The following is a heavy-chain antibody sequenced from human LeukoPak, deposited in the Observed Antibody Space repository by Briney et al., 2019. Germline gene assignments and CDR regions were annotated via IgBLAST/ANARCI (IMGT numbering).Heavy chain of an antibody. D-gene: IGHD3-16*02. J-gene: IGHJ1*01. Sequence: SETLSLTCTVSTGSVSSGTYYWSWIRQPPGKGLEWIGYMYYNGSTNYNPSLKSRVTLSVDTSKNQFSLKMSSVTAADTAVYYCARGFPDKVWGNSRPTAGYFQHWGRGTLVTVSS. V-gene: IGHV4-61*01. CDR3: ARGFPDKVWGNSRPTAGYFQH. CDR2: MYYNGST. CDR1: TGSVSSGTYY.